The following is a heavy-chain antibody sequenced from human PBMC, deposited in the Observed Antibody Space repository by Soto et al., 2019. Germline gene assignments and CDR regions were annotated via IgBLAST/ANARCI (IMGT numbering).Heavy chain of an antibody. CDR3: SGNYYYKYDIDV. Sequence: PGESLKISCKGSGYSFTSYWIGWVRQMPGKGLEWMGIIYPGDSDTRYSPSFQGQVTISADKFTLTLRYVTAADTARYYCAREFSGNYYYKYDIDVWGQGTAVTVSS. CDR1: GYSFTSYW. CDR2: IYPGDSDT. D-gene: IGHD2-21*01. J-gene: IGHJ6*02. V-gene: IGHV5-51*01.